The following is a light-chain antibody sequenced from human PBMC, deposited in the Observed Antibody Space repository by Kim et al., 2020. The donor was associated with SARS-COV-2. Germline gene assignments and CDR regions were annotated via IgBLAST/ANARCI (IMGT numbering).Light chain of an antibody. V-gene: IGLV3-19*01. Sequence: ARGQPVRITCQEDSLRTYYASWYQQKPGPAPALVIYPKNNRPSGIPDRFSGSTSGNTATLTITGAQAEDEADYYCKSRDTSGDRVVFGGGTQLTVL. CDR3: KSRDTSGDRVV. CDR1: SLRTYY. J-gene: IGLJ2*01. CDR2: PKN.